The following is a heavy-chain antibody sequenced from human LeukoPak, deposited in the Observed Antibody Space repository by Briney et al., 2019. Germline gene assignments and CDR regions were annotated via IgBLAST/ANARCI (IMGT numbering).Heavy chain of an antibody. V-gene: IGHV1-46*01. D-gene: IGHD6-13*01. CDR1: GYTFTSYY. J-gene: IGHJ6*04. CDR2: INPSGGST. Sequence: ASVKVSCKASGYTFTSYYMHWVRQAPGQGLEWMGIINPSGGSTSYAQKFQGRVTMTRDTSTSTVYMELSSLRSEDTAVYYCARIPIAAAGSPNYYYYGMDVWGKGTTVTVSS. CDR3: ARIPIAAAGSPNYYYYGMDV.